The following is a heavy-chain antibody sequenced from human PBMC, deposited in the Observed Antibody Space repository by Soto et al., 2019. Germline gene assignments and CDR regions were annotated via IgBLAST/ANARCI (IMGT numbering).Heavy chain of an antibody. Sequence: QVQLVQSGAEVRKPGASVKISCKASGYTFTDHPVHWMRQAPGQSLEWLAWIIVDNGGTQYSQKLQGRVSLTRDTSATTVFLELTSLSSEYTAVYYRARRGSGWYYDSWGQGTLVTVSS. CDR1: GYTFTDHP. D-gene: IGHD6-19*01. CDR2: IIVDNGGT. V-gene: IGHV1-3*01. J-gene: IGHJ4*02. CDR3: ARRGSGWYYDS.